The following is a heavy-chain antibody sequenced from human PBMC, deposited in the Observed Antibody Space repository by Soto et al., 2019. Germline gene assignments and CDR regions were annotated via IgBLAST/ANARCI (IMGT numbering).Heavy chain of an antibody. CDR1: GFTFSSYW. CDR3: ARIQLWPLSYYYYGMDV. V-gene: IGHV3-74*01. J-gene: IGHJ6*02. Sequence: GGSLRLSCETSGFTFSSYWMHWVRQVPGKGLVWVSRLNGDGTTTNYADSVKGRFTISRDNSKNTLYLQMNSLRAEDTAVYYCARIQLWPLSYYYYGMDVWGQGTTVTVSS. D-gene: IGHD5-18*01. CDR2: LNGDGTTT.